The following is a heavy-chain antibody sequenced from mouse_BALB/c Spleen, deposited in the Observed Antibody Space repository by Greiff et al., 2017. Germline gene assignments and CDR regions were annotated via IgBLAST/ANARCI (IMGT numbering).Heavy chain of an antibody. CDR3: ARTHYYGSS. D-gene: IGHD1-1*01. CDR2: ILPGSGST. CDR1: GYTFSSYW. Sequence: VQLVESGAELMKPGASVKISCKATGYTFSSYWIEWVKQRPGHGLEWIGEILPGSGSTNYNEKFKGKATFTADTSSNTAYMQLSSQTSEDSAVYYCARTHYYGSSWGQGTLVTVSA. J-gene: IGHJ3*01. V-gene: IGHV1-9*01.